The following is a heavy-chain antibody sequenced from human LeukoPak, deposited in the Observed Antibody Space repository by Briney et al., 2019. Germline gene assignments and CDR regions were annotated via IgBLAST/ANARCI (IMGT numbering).Heavy chain of an antibody. CDR3: VRATCSTSCHHDY. CDR1: GYSISSGYC. J-gene: IGHJ4*02. D-gene: IGHD2-2*01. V-gene: IGHV4-38-2*01. CDR2: IYHSGIT. Sequence: SETLSLTCEVSGYSISSGYCWGWIRQPPGKGLEWIGSIYHSGITYYNPSLKSRVTISVDTSKNQFSLKLTSVTAADTAVYYSVRATCSTSCHHDYWGQGTLVTVSS.